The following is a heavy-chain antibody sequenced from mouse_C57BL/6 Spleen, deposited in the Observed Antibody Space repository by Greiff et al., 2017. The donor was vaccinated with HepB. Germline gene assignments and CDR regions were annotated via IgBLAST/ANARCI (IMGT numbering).Heavy chain of an antibody. Sequence: VQLKESGPGLVQPSQSLSITCTVSGFSLTSYGVHWVRQSPGKGLEWLGVIWSGGSTDYNAAFISRLSISKDNSKSQVFFKMNSLQADDTAIYYCARPPWDVGYFDVWGTGTTVTVSS. CDR3: ARPPWDVGYFDV. CDR1: GFSLTSYG. D-gene: IGHD4-1*01. CDR2: IWSGGST. J-gene: IGHJ1*03. V-gene: IGHV2-2*01.